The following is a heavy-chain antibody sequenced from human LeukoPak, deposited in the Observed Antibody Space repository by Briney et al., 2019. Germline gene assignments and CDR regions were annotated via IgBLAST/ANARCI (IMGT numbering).Heavy chain of an antibody. CDR3: ARKLAL. CDR1: GGSYSGYY. V-gene: IGHV4-34*01. J-gene: IGHJ1*01. CDR2: INHSGSA. Sequence: TSETLSLTCAVYGGSYSGYYWSWIRQPPGKGLEWVGEINHSGSANYNPSLKSRVTISVDTSKNQFSLRLSSVTAADTAVYYCARKLALWGQGTLVAVSS.